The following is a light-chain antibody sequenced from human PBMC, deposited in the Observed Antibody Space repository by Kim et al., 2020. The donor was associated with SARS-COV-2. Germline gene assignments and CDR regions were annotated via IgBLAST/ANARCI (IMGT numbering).Light chain of an antibody. V-gene: IGKV3-20*01. CDR2: GAS. CDR3: QQYGSSPPWT. J-gene: IGKJ1*01. CDR1: QSGSGSY. Sequence: PGERATLSCRASQSGSGSYLAWYQQKPGQAPRLLIYGASSRATGIPDRFSGSGSGTDFTLTISRLEPEDFAVYYCQQYGSSPPWTFGQGTKVDIK.